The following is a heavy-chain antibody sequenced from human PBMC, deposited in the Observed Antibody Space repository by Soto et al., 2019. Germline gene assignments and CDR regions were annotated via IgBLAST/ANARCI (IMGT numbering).Heavy chain of an antibody. CDR1: GFIFSNYA. D-gene: IGHD2-15*01. CDR2: IGGEAVST. Sequence: EVQLLESGGGLVQPGGSLRLSCAASGFIFSNYAMSWVRQGPGKGLEWVSVIGGEAVSTNCADSVKGRCAVSRDNSQNPVYLQLDSLRDDDTALDYCAKGPSGGKGFYFDYWGQGALVTVSS. V-gene: IGHV3-23*01. J-gene: IGHJ4*02. CDR3: AKGPSGGKGFYFDY.